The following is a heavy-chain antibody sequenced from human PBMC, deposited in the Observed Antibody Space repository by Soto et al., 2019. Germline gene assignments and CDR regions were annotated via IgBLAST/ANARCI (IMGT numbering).Heavy chain of an antibody. D-gene: IGHD4-17*01. CDR3: ARRHGDNETLDY. J-gene: IGHJ4*01. CDR1: GGSISSYY. V-gene: IGHV4-59*01. Sequence: SEALPLTCTVSGGSISSYYWSLIRQPPGKGLEWIGYIYYSGSTNYNPSLKSRVTISVDTSKKQFSLKLSSVTAADTAVYYCARRHGDNETLDYWAQGALVTVSS. CDR2: IYYSGST.